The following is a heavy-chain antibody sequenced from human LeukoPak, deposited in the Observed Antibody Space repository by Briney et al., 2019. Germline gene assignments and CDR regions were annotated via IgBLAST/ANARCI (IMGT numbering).Heavy chain of an antibody. CDR2: INPNSGDT. D-gene: IGHD1-26*01. CDR3: ARDPGSYYYFDY. CDR1: GYTFSDYY. V-gene: IGHV1-2*02. J-gene: IGHJ4*02. Sequence: GASVKVSCKASGYTFSDYYIHWVRQAPGQGLEWMGWINPNSGDTDHAQKFQGRVTMTRDSSISTAYMELSRLRSDDTAVYYCARDPGSYYYFDYWGQGTLVTVSS.